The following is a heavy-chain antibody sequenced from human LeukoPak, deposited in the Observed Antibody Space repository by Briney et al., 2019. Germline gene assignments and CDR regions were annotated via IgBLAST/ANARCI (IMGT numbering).Heavy chain of an antibody. CDR3: ARYCSSTSCYAPNAFDI. CDR2: IYSGGST. D-gene: IGHD2-2*01. CDR1: GFTVSSNY. V-gene: IGHV3-53*01. J-gene: IGHJ3*02. Sequence: GGSLRLSCAASGFTVSSNYMSWVRQAPGKGLEWVSVIYSGGSTYYADSVKGRFTISRDNSKNTLYLQMNSLRAEDTAVYYCARYCSSTSCYAPNAFDIWGQGTMATVSS.